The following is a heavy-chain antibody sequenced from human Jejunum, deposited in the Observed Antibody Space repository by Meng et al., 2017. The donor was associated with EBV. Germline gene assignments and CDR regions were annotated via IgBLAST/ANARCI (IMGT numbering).Heavy chain of an antibody. CDR3: ARGTGTTRHY. CDR1: GFTFSSYD. Sequence: EVQLGGFGGGLVQPGGSLRLSCAASGFTFSSYDMHWVRQATGKGLEWVSGIGTAGDTYYLGSVKGRFTISRENAKNSLYLQMNSLGVGDTAVYYCARGTGTTRHYWGQGTLVTVSS. CDR2: IGTAGDT. D-gene: IGHD1-1*01. V-gene: IGHV3-13*01. J-gene: IGHJ4*02.